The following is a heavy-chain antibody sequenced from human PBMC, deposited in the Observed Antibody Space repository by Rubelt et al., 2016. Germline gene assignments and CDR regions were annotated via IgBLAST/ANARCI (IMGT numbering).Heavy chain of an antibody. CDR1: GGSFSGYY. CDR3: ARLWSKQWPFDY. J-gene: IGHJ4*02. D-gene: IGHD6-19*01. V-gene: IGHV4-34*02. CDR2: INDGGST. Sequence: QVQLQQWGAGLLKPSETLSLTCAVYGGSFSGYYWSWIRQPPGKGLEWIGEINDGGSTNFNPSLKSRVTITVDTSKNQFSRKVCSVAAADTAVQFCARLWSKQWPFDYWGRGTLVTVSS.